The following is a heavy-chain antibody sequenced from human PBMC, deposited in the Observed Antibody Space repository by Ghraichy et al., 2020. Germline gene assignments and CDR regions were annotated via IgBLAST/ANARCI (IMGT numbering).Heavy chain of an antibody. CDR1: GFTFSTYA. CDR2: ISGGAVSS. Sequence: GGSLRLSCTASGFTFSTYAMNWVRQAPGKGLEWVSAISGGAVSSYYANSVRGRFSISRDNSRNTLYLEMNSLRAEDTAVYYCAKATYDYWKRYALDFWGQGTTVTVSS. V-gene: IGHV3-23*01. D-gene: IGHD3-3*01. J-gene: IGHJ3*01. CDR3: AKATYDYWKRYALDF.